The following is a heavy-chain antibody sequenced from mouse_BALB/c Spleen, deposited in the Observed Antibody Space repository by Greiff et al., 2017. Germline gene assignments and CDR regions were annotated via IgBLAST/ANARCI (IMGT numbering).Heavy chain of an antibody. CDR3: ARVGPYYYGSSWYAKDY. CDR1: GFSLTSYG. J-gene: IGHJ4*01. Sequence: VKLVESGPGLVAPSQSLSITCTVSGFSLTSYGVHWVRQPPGKGLEWLGVIWAGGSTNYNSALMSRLSISKDNSKSQVFLKMNSLQTDDTAMYYCARVGPYYYGSSWYAKDYWGQGTSVTVSS. V-gene: IGHV2-9*02. D-gene: IGHD1-1*01. CDR2: IWAGGST.